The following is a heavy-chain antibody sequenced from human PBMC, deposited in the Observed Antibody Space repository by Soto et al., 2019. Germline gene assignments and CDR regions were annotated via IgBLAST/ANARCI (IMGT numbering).Heavy chain of an antibody. J-gene: IGHJ4*02. CDR1: GYTFTTYY. Sequence: GASVKVSCKASGYTFTTYYMHWVRQAPGHGLEWMGIIIPSGGITSYAQKFQGRVTMTTDTSTSTAFMELWSLRSEDTAVYYCARGPFSLKPSPNYYDSSGYSYWGQGTLVTVSS. CDR2: IIPSGGIT. V-gene: IGHV1-46*01. D-gene: IGHD3-22*01. CDR3: ARGPFSLKPSPNYYDSSGYSY.